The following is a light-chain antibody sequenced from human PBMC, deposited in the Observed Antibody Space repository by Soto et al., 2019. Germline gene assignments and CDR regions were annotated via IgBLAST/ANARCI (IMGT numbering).Light chain of an antibody. CDR2: DVT. Sequence: QSALAQPASVSGSPGQSIAISCAGSSSDVGGYDYVSWYQQHPDKAPKLILYDVTNRPSGIFFRFSGSKSGNTASLTISGLQPEDEADYYCRSYTSSATYVFGTGTKVTVL. V-gene: IGLV2-14*03. CDR3: RSYTSSATYV. CDR1: SSDVGGYDY. J-gene: IGLJ1*01.